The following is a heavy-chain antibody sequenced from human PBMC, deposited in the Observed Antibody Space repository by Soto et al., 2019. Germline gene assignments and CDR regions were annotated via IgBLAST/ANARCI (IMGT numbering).Heavy chain of an antibody. CDR2: IYYSGST. D-gene: IGHD3-10*01. J-gene: IGHJ3*02. Sequence: PSETLSLTCTVSGGSVSSGSYYWSWIRQPPGKGLEWIGYIYYSGSTNYNPSLKSRVTISVDTSKNQFSLKLSSVTAADTAVYYCARDITMVRGHDAFDIWGQGTMVTVSS. CDR3: ARDITMVRGHDAFDI. CDR1: GGSVSSGSYY. V-gene: IGHV4-61*01.